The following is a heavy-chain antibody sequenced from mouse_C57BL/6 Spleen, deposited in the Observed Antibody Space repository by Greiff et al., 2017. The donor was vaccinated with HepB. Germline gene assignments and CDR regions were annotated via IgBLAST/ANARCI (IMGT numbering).Heavy chain of an antibody. CDR3: ARGVPYDGFAY. V-gene: IGHV1-82*01. Sequence: VQLQESGPELVKPGASVKISCKASGYAFSSSWMNWVKQRPGKGLEWIGRIYPGDGDTNYNGKFKGKATLTADKSSSTAYMQLSSLTSEDSAVYFCARGVPYDGFAYWGQGTLVTVSA. CDR1: GYAFSSSW. D-gene: IGHD2-12*01. CDR2: IYPGDGDT. J-gene: IGHJ3*01.